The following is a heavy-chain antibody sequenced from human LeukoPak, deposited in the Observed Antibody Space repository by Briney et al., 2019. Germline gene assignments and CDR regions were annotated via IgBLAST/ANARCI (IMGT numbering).Heavy chain of an antibody. V-gene: IGHV5-51*01. CDR3: ARDCGGDCYSAEDAFDI. J-gene: IGHJ3*02. CDR2: IYPGDSDT. CDR1: GYSFTSFW. Sequence: GESLKISCKGSGYSFTSFWIAWVRQMPGKGLEWMGIIYPGDSDTGYSPSFQGQVTISVDKSISTAYLQWSSLKASDTAMYYCARDCGGDCYSAEDAFDIWGQGTMVTVSS. D-gene: IGHD2-21*02.